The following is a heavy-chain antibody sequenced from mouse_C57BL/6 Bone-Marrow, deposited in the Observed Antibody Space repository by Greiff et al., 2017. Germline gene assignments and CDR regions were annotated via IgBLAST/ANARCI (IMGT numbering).Heavy chain of an antibody. V-gene: IGHV1-7*01. Sequence: VQLQQSGAELAKPGASVKLSCKASGYTFTSYWMHWVKQRPGQGLEWIGYINPSSGYTKYNQKFKDKAPLTADKSSSTAYMQLSSLTYEDSAVYYCARGGVVAKFDYWGQGTTLTVSS. CDR3: ARGGVVAKFDY. J-gene: IGHJ2*01. D-gene: IGHD1-1*01. CDR1: GYTFTSYW. CDR2: INPSSGYT.